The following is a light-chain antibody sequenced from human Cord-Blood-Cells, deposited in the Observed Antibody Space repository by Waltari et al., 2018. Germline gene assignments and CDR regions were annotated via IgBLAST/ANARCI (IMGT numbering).Light chain of an antibody. V-gene: IGKV1-9*01. CDR2: AAS. CDR3: QQYYSTPYT. Sequence: DIQLTQSPSFLSASVGDRVTITCRASQGISSYLAWYQQKPGKAPKLLIYAASTLQSGVPSRFSGSGSGTEFTLTISSLQPEDVAVYYCQQYYSTPYTFGQGTKLEIK. CDR1: QGISSY. J-gene: IGKJ2*01.